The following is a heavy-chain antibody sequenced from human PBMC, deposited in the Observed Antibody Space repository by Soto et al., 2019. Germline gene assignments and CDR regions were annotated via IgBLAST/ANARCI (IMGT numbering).Heavy chain of an antibody. CDR3: TREVNSSPARGPLFFDP. J-gene: IGHJ5*02. Sequence: QVQLQASGPGLVQPSWPLSLNCPVSGDSTTNSHWWSWSRHTPGKGLEWIGETYHSGTTNYNLSPKTRVTISLDKSKNQVSLTRNSVTVADKAVYYWTREVNSSPARGPLFFDPWCERTLVTVSS. CDR2: TYHSGTT. CDR1: GDSTTNSHW. V-gene: IGHV4-4*02. D-gene: IGHD6-13*01.